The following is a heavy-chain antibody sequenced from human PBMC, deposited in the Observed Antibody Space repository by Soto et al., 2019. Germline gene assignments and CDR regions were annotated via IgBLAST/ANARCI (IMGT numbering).Heavy chain of an antibody. Sequence: GGSLRLSCAASGFTFSSYEMNWVRQAPGKGLEWVSYISSSGSTIYYADSVKGRFTISRDNAKNSLYLQMNSLRAEDTAVYYCARDPPYCSSTSCAGDAFDIWGQGTMVTVSS. V-gene: IGHV3-48*03. CDR3: ARDPPYCSSTSCAGDAFDI. D-gene: IGHD2-2*01. J-gene: IGHJ3*02. CDR1: GFTFSSYE. CDR2: ISSSGSTI.